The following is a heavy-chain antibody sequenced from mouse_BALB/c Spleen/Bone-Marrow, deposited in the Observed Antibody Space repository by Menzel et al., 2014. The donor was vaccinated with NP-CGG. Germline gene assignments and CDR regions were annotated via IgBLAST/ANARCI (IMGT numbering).Heavy chain of an antibody. CDR1: GFTFTDYY. Sequence: EVQLVESGGGLVQPGGSLRLSCATSGFTFTDYYMNWVRQPPGKALEWLGFIRNKANGYTTEYSASVKGRFTISRGNSQSILYLQMNTLRAEDSATYYCARDSRSTVSHFDYWGQGTTLTVSS. CDR2: IRNKANGYTT. V-gene: IGHV7-3*02. CDR3: ARDSRSTVSHFDY. D-gene: IGHD1-1*01. J-gene: IGHJ2*01.